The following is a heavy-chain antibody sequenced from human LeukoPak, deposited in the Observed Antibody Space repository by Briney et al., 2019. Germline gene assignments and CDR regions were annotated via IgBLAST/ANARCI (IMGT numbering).Heavy chain of an antibody. V-gene: IGHV3-66*01. Sequence: PGGSLRLSCAASGRTISSNYMSWVRQAPGKGLEWVSVLYSDGSTYYADSVKGRFTISRDNSKNTLYLQMNSLRAEDTAMYFCARRPDYGGTPTFDYWGQGTLVTVSS. CDR2: LYSDGST. CDR1: GRTISSNY. J-gene: IGHJ4*02. CDR3: ARRPDYGGTPTFDY. D-gene: IGHD4-23*01.